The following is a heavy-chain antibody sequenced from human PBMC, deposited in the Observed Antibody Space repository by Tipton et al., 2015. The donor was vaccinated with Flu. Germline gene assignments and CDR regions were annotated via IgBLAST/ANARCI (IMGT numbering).Heavy chain of an antibody. Sequence: SLRLSCAVSGIDVSTNYMTWVRQAPGEGLEWVSAIGSDFNTHYADSVKGRFTISRDDSKNTLYLQMNSLRAEDTAVYYCAKDILRWAFDFWGQGIMVTVSS. CDR2: IGSDFNT. D-gene: IGHD3-3*01. J-gene: IGHJ3*01. CDR1: GIDVSTNY. CDR3: AKDILRWAFDF. V-gene: IGHV3-53*01.